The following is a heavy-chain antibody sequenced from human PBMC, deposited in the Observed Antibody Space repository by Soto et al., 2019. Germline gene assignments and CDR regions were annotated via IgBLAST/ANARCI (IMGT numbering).Heavy chain of an antibody. CDR3: ARLGFTTGTRSKNNWFDP. CDR1: GYTFTSYA. V-gene: IGHV1-3*01. Sequence: ASVKVSCKASGYTFTSYAMHWVRQAPGQRLEWMGWINAGNGNTKYSQKFQGRVTITRDTSASTAYMELSSLRSEDTAVYYCARLGFTTGTRSKNNWFDPWGQGTLVTVSS. CDR2: INAGNGNT. J-gene: IGHJ5*02. D-gene: IGHD1-1*01.